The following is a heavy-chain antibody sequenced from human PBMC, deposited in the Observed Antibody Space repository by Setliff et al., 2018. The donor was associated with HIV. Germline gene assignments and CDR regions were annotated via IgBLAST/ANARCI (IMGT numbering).Heavy chain of an antibody. CDR3: ARSIYGSGTYPLDV. V-gene: IGHV4-34*08. D-gene: IGHD3-10*01. CDR1: GGTFSLHY. CDR2: INHSGGT. J-gene: IGHJ4*02. Sequence: PSETLSLTCAVSGGTFSLHYYTWIRQSPLRGLEWIGEINHSGGTRYNPPLESRVTMSMDTSKDQFSLRLVSLTTADTAVYYCARSIYGSGTYPLDVWGPGTLVTVSS.